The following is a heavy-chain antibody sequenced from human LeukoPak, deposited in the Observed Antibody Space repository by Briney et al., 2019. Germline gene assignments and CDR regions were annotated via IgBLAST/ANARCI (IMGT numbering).Heavy chain of an antibody. CDR3: AKDRTTVVTPGVAPLDY. D-gene: IGHD4-23*01. V-gene: IGHV3-23*01. J-gene: IGHJ4*02. Sequence: TGGSLRLSCAASGFTFSSYGMSWVRQAPGKGLEWVSAISGSGGSTYYADSVKGRFTISRDNSKNTLYLQMNSLRAEDTAVYYCAKDRTTVVTPGVAPLDYWGQGTLVTVSS. CDR1: GFTFSSYG. CDR2: ISGSGGST.